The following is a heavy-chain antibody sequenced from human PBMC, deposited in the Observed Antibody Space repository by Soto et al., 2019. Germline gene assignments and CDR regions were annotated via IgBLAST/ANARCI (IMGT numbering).Heavy chain of an antibody. J-gene: IGHJ6*02. CDR3: AKDQDRYSYGRRYYYGMDV. CDR2: ISGSGGST. V-gene: IGHV3-23*01. Sequence: PGGSLRLSCAASGFTFSSYAMSWVRQAPGKGLEWVSAISGSGGSTYYADSVKGRFTISRDNSKNTLYLQMNSLRAEDTAVYYCAKDQDRYSYGRRYYYGMDVWGQGTTVTVSS. D-gene: IGHD5-18*01. CDR1: GFTFSSYA.